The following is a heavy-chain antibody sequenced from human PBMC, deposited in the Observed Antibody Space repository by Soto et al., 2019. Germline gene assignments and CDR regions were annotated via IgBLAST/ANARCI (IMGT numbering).Heavy chain of an antibody. D-gene: IGHD3-22*01. CDR3: TRDTSGYHPTY. V-gene: IGHV4-61*01. CDR2: IYYSGST. CDR1: GASVNSANYY. J-gene: IGHJ4*02. Sequence: NPSETLSLTCTLSGASVNSANYYWSWIRQPPGKGLEWIGFIYYSGSTKYNPSLKSRVTISLDTSKNQISLNLTSVTAADTAVYYCTRDTSGYHPTYWGQGTLVTVSS.